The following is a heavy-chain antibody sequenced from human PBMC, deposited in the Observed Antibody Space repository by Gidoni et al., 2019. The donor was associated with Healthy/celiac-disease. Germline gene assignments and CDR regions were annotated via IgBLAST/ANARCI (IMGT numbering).Heavy chain of an antibody. Sequence: QVQLVASGGSVVQPGRSLRLSCAASGFTFSSYGMHWVRQGPGKGLEGVAVIWYDGSNKYCADSVKGRFTISRDNSKNTLVLQMNRLRAEDTAGYYCARDRLQGVISGYYYYGMDVWGQGTTVTVSS. J-gene: IGHJ6*02. CDR2: IWYDGSNK. CDR3: ARDRLQGVISGYYYYGMDV. CDR1: GFTFSSYG. D-gene: IGHD3-10*01. V-gene: IGHV3-33*01.